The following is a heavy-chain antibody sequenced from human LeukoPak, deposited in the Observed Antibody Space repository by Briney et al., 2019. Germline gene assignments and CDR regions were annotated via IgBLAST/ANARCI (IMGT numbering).Heavy chain of an antibody. V-gene: IGHV3-7*04. CDR3: AGRGDGNLYYFDH. CDR2: IKQDGGEK. D-gene: IGHD5-24*01. CDR1: GFTFSSYW. Sequence: GGSLRLSCAASGFTFSSYWMSWVRQAPGKGLEWVANIKQDGGEKYYVDSVKGRFTISRDNARNSLYLQMNSLRPEDTAVYYCAGRGDGNLYYFDHWGQGTLVTASS. J-gene: IGHJ4*02.